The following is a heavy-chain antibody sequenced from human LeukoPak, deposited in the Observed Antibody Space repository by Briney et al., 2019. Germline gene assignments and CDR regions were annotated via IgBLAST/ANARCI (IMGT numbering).Heavy chain of an antibody. J-gene: IGHJ5*02. CDR2: INSDGSSA. Sequence: GGSLRLSCAASGFTFSRYWMHWVRQGPGKGLVWVSRINSDGSSASYADSVKGRFTISRDNAKNTLYLQMNSLRAEDTAVYYCAREYSTGFDPWGQGTLVTVSS. CDR3: AREYSTGFDP. D-gene: IGHD2-15*01. V-gene: IGHV3-74*01. CDR1: GFTFSRYW.